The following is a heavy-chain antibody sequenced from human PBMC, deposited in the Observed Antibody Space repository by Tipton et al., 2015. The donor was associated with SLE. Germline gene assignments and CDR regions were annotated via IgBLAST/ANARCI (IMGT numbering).Heavy chain of an antibody. J-gene: IGHJ5*02. V-gene: IGHV4-59*12. CDR3: TRGGRGDGANPFDP. CDR2: IYYSGST. CDR1: GGSISSYY. Sequence: LRLSCTVSGGSISSYYWSWIRQPPGKGLEWIGYIYYSGSTNYNPSLKSRVTISIETSKNQFSLKLTSVTVADTAVYYCTRGGRGDGANPFDPWGQGTLVTVSS. D-gene: IGHD4/OR15-4a*01.